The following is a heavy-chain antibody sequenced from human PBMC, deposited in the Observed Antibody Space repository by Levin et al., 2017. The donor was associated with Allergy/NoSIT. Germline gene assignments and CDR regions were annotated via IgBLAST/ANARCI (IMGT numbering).Heavy chain of an antibody. V-gene: IGHV3-11*01. D-gene: IGHD1-1*01. CDR1: GFTFSDYY. CDR2: ITDTSGAR. Sequence: PGGSLRLSCAASGFTFSDYYMSWIRQAPGKGLEGVSYITDTSGARYYADSVKGRITISRDNAKNTLYLHMSSLRAEDTAVYFCAKGKISGATYALDVWGQGTTVIVS. J-gene: IGHJ6*02. CDR3: AKGKISGATYALDV.